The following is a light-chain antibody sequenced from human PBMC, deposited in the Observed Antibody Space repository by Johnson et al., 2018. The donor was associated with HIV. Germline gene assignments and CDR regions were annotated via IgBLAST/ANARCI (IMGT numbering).Light chain of an antibody. J-gene: IGLJ1*01. V-gene: IGLV1-51*01. Sequence: QSVLTQPPSVSAAPGQKVTISCSGSSSNIGNNYVSWYQQLPGTAPKLLIYDNNKRPSGIPDRFSGSKSGTSATLGITGLQTGDEAGDYCGTWDRSLSAGVFGTGTKVTVL. CDR2: DNN. CDR1: SSNIGNNY. CDR3: GTWDRSLSAGV.